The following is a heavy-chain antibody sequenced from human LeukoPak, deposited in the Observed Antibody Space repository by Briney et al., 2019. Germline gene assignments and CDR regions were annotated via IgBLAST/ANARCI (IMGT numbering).Heavy chain of an antibody. V-gene: IGHV3-23*01. Sequence: HPGGSLRLSCAASGFIFSSYGMSWVRQAPGKGLEWVSAISGSGGSTYYADSVKGRFTISRTNSKNTLYLQMNSLRAEDTAVYYCAKDRGANYDYVWGSYRGFDYWGQGTLVTVSS. D-gene: IGHD3-16*02. J-gene: IGHJ4*02. CDR2: ISGSGGST. CDR3: AKDRGANYDYVWGSYRGFDY. CDR1: GFIFSSYG.